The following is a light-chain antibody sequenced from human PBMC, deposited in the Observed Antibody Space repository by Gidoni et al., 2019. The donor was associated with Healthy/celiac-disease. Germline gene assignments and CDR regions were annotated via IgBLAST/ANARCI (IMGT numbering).Light chain of an antibody. J-gene: IGKJ4*01. CDR2: GAS. CDR3: QQYNNWTPLT. V-gene: IGKV3-15*01. CDR1: QSVSSN. Sequence: EIVLTHSPATLSVSPGERATLSCSASQSVSSNLAWYQQNPGQAPRLLIYGASTRATGIPARFSGSGSGTEFTLTISSLQSEDFAVYYCQQYNNWTPLTFGGGIKVEIK.